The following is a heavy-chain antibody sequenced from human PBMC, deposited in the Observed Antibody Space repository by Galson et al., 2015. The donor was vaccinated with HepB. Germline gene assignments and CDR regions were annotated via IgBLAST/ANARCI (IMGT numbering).Heavy chain of an antibody. V-gene: IGHV1-18*04. Sequence: SVKVSCKASGYTFTNYGISWVRQAPGQGLKWIGWISAYNGDTYYAQKVQGRVTMTTDTSTSTAYLELRSLRSHDTAVYYCAREVVTPINDAFDIWGQGTMVTVSS. CDR3: AREVVTPINDAFDI. J-gene: IGHJ3*02. CDR2: ISAYNGDT. CDR1: GYTFTNYG. D-gene: IGHD2-21*02.